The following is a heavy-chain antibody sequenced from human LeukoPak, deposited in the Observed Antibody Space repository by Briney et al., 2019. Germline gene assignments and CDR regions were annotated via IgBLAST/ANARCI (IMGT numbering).Heavy chain of an antibody. CDR2: ISSSSSYI. V-gene: IGHV3-21*01. CDR3: ARGGIVVVPAAKGFYYYYGMDV. D-gene: IGHD2-2*01. Sequence: GGSLRLSCAASGFTFSSYSMNWVRQAPGKGLEWVSSISSSSSYIYYADSVKGRFTISRDNAKNSLYLQMNSLRAEDTAVYYCARGGIVVVPAAKGFYYYYGMDVWGQGTTVTVSS. J-gene: IGHJ6*02. CDR1: GFTFSSYS.